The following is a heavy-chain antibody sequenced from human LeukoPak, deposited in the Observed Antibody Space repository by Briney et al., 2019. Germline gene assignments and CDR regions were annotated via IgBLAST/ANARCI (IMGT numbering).Heavy chain of an antibody. D-gene: IGHD4-17*01. CDR3: ARGNGDYWFDY. CDR2: INPSSGGT. CDR1: GYTFTGYY. V-gene: IGHV1-2*02. J-gene: IGHJ4*02. Sequence: SSLKVSCKASGYTFTGYYMHWVRQAPGQGLEWMGWINPSSGGTNYAQKFQGRVTMTRDTSISTAYMELTRLRSDDTAVYYCARGNGDYWFDYWGQGTLVTVSS.